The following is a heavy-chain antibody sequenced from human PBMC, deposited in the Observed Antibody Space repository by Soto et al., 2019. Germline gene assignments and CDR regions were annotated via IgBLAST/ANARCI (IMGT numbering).Heavy chain of an antibody. CDR2: IKRKTDGGTT. V-gene: IGHV3-15*07. CDR3: TTEKGGIETYYYDSSGYYAFDI. Sequence: EVQLVESGGGLVKPGGSLRLSCAASGFIFSNAWMNWVRQAPGKGLEWVGRIKRKTDGGTTDYAAPVKGRFTISRDDSKNTLYLQMNSLKTEDTAVYYRTTEKGGIETYYYDSSGYYAFDIWGQGTMVTVSS. CDR1: GFIFSNAW. J-gene: IGHJ3*02. D-gene: IGHD3-22*01.